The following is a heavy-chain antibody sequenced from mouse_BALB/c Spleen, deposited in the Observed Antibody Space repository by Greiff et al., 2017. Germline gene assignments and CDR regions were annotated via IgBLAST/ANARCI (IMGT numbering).Heavy chain of an antibody. CDR3: ALRGEDYDDAMDY. Sequence: EVKLEESGPGLVKPSQSLSLTCTVTGYSITSDYAWNWIRQFPGNKLEWMGYISYSGSTSYNPSLKSRISITRDTSKNQFFLQLNSVTTEDTATYYCALRGEDYDDAMDYWGQGTSVTVSS. D-gene: IGHD2-4*01. CDR2: ISYSGST. J-gene: IGHJ4*01. V-gene: IGHV3-2*02. CDR1: GYSITSDYA.